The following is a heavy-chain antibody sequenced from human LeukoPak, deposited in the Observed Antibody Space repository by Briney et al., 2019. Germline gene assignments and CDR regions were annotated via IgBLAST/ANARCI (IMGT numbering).Heavy chain of an antibody. D-gene: IGHD1-14*01. J-gene: IGHJ4*02. Sequence: AGSLRLSCAASGFTFITNDMTWVRQAAGKGLEWVSVLYSDGNTKYTDSVQGRFTISRDNSKNNLYLEMNSLSPDDTAVYYCARGVEPLAANTLAYWGQGTLVTVSS. CDR1: GFTFITND. CDR3: ARGVEPLAANTLAY. V-gene: IGHV3-53*01. CDR2: LYSDGNT.